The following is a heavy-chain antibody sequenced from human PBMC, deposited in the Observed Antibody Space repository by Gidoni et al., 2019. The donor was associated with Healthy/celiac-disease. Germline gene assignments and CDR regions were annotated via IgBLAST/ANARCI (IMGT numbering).Heavy chain of an antibody. CDR2: ISAYNGNT. J-gene: IGHJ6*02. Sequence: ASVKVSCKASGYTFTSYGISWVRQAPGQGLEWMGWISAYNGNTNYAQKLQGRVTMTTDTSTSTAYMELRSLRSDDTAVYYCARNGAVGYYYYGMDVWGQGTTVTVSS. D-gene: IGHD1-26*01. V-gene: IGHV1-18*01. CDR3: ARNGAVGYYYYGMDV. CDR1: GYTFTSYG.